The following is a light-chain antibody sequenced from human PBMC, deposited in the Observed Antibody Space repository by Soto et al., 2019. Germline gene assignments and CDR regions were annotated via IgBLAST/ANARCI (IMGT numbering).Light chain of an antibody. CDR2: DTS. Sequence: DIQMTQSPSFVSASVGDRVTITCRASQGSSAWLAWYQQQPGKAPKLLIYDTSILESGVPSRFSGSGSGIHFTLTIRSLQHADFGTYYCQQSYRFPFTFGQGTKLQIK. CDR3: QQSYRFPFT. J-gene: IGKJ2*01. CDR1: QGSSAW. V-gene: IGKV1-12*01.